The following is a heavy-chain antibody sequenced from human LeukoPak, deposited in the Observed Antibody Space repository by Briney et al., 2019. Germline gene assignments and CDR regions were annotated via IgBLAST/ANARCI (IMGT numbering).Heavy chain of an antibody. J-gene: IGHJ4*02. CDR2: IYYSGST. Sequence: SETLSLTCAVYGGSFSGYYWSWIRQPPGKGLEWIGYIYYSGSTYYNPSLKSRVTISVDTSKNQFSLKLSSVTAADTAVYYCARVGEWTTVDYWGQGTLVTVSS. CDR3: ARVGEWTTVDY. D-gene: IGHD4-17*01. V-gene: IGHV4-30-4*08. CDR1: GGSFSGYY.